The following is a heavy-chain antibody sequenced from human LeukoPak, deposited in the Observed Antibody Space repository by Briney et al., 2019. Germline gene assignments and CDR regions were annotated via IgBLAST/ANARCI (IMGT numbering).Heavy chain of an antibody. J-gene: IGHJ5*02. D-gene: IGHD2-8*01. CDR2: IIPILGIA. V-gene: IGHV1-69*04. CDR3: ARGVGTMLPMGHNWFDP. Sequence: SVKVSCKASGGTFSSYAISWVRQAPGQGLEWMGRIIPILGIANYAQKFQGRVTITADKSTSTAYMELSSLRSEDTAVYYCARGVGTMLPMGHNWFDPWGQGTLVTVSS. CDR1: GGTFSSYA.